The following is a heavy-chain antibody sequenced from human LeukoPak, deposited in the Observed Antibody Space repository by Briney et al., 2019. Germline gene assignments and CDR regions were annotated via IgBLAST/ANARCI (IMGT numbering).Heavy chain of an antibody. CDR1: GGSISSGSYY. J-gene: IGHJ4*02. CDR3: ARVLIFGVVLIPFDY. V-gene: IGHV4-39*01. D-gene: IGHD3-3*01. CDR2: IYYSGST. Sequence: PSETLSLTCTVSGGSISSGSYYWGWIRQPPGKGLEWIGSIYYSGSTYYNPSLKSRVTISVDTSKNQFSLKLSSVTAADTAVYYCARVLIFGVVLIPFDYWGQGTLVTVSS.